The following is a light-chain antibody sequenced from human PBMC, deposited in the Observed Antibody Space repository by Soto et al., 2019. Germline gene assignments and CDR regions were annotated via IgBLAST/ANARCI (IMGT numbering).Light chain of an antibody. V-gene: IGKV1-12*01. CDR2: AAS. Sequence: DIQMTQPPSSVSASVGDRSTITCRASQDIVGRQAWFQQKRGKAPEYLMQAASILQGGVPARFSGCGAGREVILPIHTMQHEELASYFCLQVYSFHHTVSLGAKVEI. CDR3: LQVYSFHHT. J-gene: IGKJ1*01. CDR1: QDIVGR.